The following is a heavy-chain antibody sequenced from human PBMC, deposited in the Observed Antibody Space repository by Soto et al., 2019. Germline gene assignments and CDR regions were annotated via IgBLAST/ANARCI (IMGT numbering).Heavy chain of an antibody. J-gene: IGHJ4*02. CDR2: IRSKANNYAT. CDR3: SSPSRASCSGASCYDY. V-gene: IGHV3-73*01. CDR1: GFTFSDYY. Sequence: PGGSLRLSCAASGFTFSDYYMSWIRQAPGKGLEWVGRIRSKANNYATTYGAPVKGRFTISRDDSKNTAYLQMNSLKTEDTAVYFCSSPSRASCSGASCYDYWGQGTLVTVSS. D-gene: IGHD2-15*01.